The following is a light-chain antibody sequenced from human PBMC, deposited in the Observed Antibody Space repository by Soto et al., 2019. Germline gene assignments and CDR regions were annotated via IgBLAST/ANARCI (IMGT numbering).Light chain of an antibody. J-gene: IGKJ1*01. CDR2: AAS. CDR1: QSISTY. Sequence: DIQMTQSPSSLSASVGHRVTITCRASQSISTYLNWYQQKPGKAPKLLIYAASSLQSGVPSRFSGSGSGTDFTLTISSLQPEDFETYYCQQSYRTPRTFGRGTKVDIX. CDR3: QQSYRTPRT. V-gene: IGKV1-39*01.